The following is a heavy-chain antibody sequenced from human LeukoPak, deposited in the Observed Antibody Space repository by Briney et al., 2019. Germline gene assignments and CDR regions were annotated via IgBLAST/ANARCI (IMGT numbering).Heavy chain of an antibody. D-gene: IGHD3-10*02. Sequence: PGGSLRLSCAASGFTFSSYEMNWVRQAPGKGLEWVSYISSSGSTIYYPDSVKGRFTISRYNAKNSLYLQMNSLRAEDTAVYYCAELGITMIGGVWGKGTTVTISS. CDR1: GFTFSSYE. CDR2: ISSSGSTI. J-gene: IGHJ6*04. V-gene: IGHV3-48*03. CDR3: AELGITMIGGV.